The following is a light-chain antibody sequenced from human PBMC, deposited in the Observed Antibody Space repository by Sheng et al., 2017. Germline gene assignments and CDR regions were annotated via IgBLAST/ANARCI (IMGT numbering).Light chain of an antibody. J-gene: IGLJ2*01. CDR3: SSYTSSNNHVV. CDR1: SSDVGGYNY. V-gene: IGLV2-14*03. CDR2: DVS. Sequence: QSALTQPASVSGSPGQSITISCTGTSSDVGGYNYVSWYQQHPGKAPKLMIYDVSNRPSGVSNRFSGSKSANTASLTISGLQAEDEADYYCSSYTSSNNHVVFGGGTKLTVL.